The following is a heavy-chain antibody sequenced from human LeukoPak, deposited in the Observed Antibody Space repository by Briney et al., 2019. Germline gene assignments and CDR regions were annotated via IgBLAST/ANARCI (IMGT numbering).Heavy chain of an antibody. CDR2: TYHRSTWYD. Sequence: SQTLSLTCAISGDSVSSNNAAWNWIRQSPSRGLEWLGRTYHRSTWYDDYVVSMRSRLTITPDISKNQVSLQLNSVTPEDTAVYYCTREDAGTGGFDYWGQGITVTVSS. D-gene: IGHD6-13*01. V-gene: IGHV6-1*01. J-gene: IGHJ4*02. CDR3: TREDAGTGGFDY. CDR1: GDSVSSNNAA.